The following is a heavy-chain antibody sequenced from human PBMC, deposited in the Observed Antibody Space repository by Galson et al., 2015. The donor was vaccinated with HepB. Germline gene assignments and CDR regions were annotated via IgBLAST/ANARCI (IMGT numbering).Heavy chain of an antibody. CDR3: AKAGYSSEAFDI. CDR2: IRYDGSNK. J-gene: IGHJ3*02. CDR1: GFTFSSYG. V-gene: IGHV3-30*02. D-gene: IGHD5-12*01. Sequence: SLRLSCAASGFTFSSYGMHWVRQAPGKGLEWVAFIRYDGSNKYYADSVKGRFTISRDNSKNTLYLQMNSLRAEDTAVYYCAKAGYSSEAFDIWGQGTMVTVSS.